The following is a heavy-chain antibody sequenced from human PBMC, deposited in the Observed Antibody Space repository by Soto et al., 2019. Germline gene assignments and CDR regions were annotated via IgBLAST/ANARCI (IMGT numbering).Heavy chain of an antibody. Sequence: SDTLSLTCTVSGGSISSGGYYWSWIRQHPGKGLEWIGYIYYSGSTYYNPSLKSRVTISVDTSKNQFSLKLSSVTAADTAVYYCAREHIVVVPAATNWFDPWGQGTLVTVSS. D-gene: IGHD2-2*01. CDR1: GGSISSGGYY. CDR3: AREHIVVVPAATNWFDP. V-gene: IGHV4-31*03. J-gene: IGHJ5*02. CDR2: IYYSGST.